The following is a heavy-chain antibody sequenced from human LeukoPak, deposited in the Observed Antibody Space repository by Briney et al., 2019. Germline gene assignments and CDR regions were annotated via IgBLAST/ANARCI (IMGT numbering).Heavy chain of an antibody. CDR2: IYSDGST. CDR3: ARVTFNYFGSGDAFDI. J-gene: IGHJ3*02. CDR1: GFTVSSNY. Sequence: PGGSLRLSCAASGFTVSSNYMSWVRQAPGKGLEWVSNIYSDGSTYYADSVKGRFTISRDNSKNTLYLQMNSLRAEDTAVYYCARVTFNYFGSGDAFDIWGQGTMVTVSS. V-gene: IGHV3-66*01. D-gene: IGHD3-10*01.